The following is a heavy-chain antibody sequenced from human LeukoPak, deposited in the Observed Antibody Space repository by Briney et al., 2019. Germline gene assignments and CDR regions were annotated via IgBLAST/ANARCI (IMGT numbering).Heavy chain of an antibody. D-gene: IGHD2-2*01. J-gene: IGHJ4*02. V-gene: IGHV1-2*06. CDR3: ALPKMSGAFDF. CDR2: INPNTGGT. CDR1: GYTFIGYY. Sequence: ASVKVSCTASGYTFIGYYIHWIRQAPGQGLEWMGRINPNTGGTNYAQNFQGRVTMTRDTSISTAYMDLSSLRSDDTAVYYCALPKMSGAFDFWGQGTLVIVSS.